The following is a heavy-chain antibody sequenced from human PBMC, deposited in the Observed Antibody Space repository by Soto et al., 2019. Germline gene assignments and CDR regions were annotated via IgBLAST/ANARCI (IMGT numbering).Heavy chain of an antibody. D-gene: IGHD6-13*01. Sequence: EVQLVESGGGLVQPGRSLRLSCAASGFTFDDDAMHWVRQAPGKGLEWVSGISWNSGSIGYADSVKGRFTISRDNAKNSLYLQMISLRAEDTALYYCAKIRGPIAAAGGYFDHWGRGTLVTVSS. CDR3: AKIRGPIAAAGGYFDH. CDR1: GFTFDDDA. CDR2: ISWNSGSI. V-gene: IGHV3-9*01. J-gene: IGHJ2*01.